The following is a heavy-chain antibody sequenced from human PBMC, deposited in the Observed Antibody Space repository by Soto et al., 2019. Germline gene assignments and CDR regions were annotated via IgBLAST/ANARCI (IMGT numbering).Heavy chain of an antibody. D-gene: IGHD6-6*01. CDR1: GFTVSSNY. CDR2: IYSGGST. J-gene: IGHJ4*02. V-gene: IGHV3-53*01. Sequence: GGSLRLSCAASGFTVSSNYMSWVRQAPGKGLEWVSVIYSGGSTYYTDSVKGRFTISRDNSKNTLYLQMNSLRAEDTAVYYCARDGGSSFWLDYWGQGTLVTVSS. CDR3: ARDGGSSFWLDY.